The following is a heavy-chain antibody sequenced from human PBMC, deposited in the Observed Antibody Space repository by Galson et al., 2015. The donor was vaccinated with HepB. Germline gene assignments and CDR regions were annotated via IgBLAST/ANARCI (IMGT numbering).Heavy chain of an antibody. D-gene: IGHD3-3*01. V-gene: IGHV3-9*01. J-gene: IGHJ4*02. Sequence: SLRLSCAASGFNFDEFAMHWVRQRPGKGLEWVSGISWNSGLIDYADSAKGRFTISRDNAKTSLFLQLRRLRAEDTAFYYCAKAYDFWSAFDSWGQGTLVTVSS. CDR3: AKAYDFWSAFDS. CDR1: GFNFDEFA. CDR2: ISWNSGLI.